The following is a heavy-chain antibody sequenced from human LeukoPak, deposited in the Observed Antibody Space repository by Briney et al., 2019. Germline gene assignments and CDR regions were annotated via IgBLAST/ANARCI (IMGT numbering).Heavy chain of an antibody. CDR2: IYYSGST. J-gene: IGHJ4*02. CDR3: ARVFGSGRFIDY. V-gene: IGHV4-31*03. D-gene: IGHD3-10*01. Sequence: PSETLSLTCTVSGGSISSGGYYWSWIRQHPGKGLEWIGYIYYSGSTYYNPSLKSRVTISVDTSKNQFSLKLSSVTAADTAVYYCARVFGSGRFIDYWGQGTLVTVSS. CDR1: GGSISSGGYY.